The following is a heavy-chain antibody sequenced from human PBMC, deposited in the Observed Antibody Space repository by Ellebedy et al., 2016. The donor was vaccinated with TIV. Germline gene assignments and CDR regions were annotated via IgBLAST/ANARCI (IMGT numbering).Heavy chain of an antibody. CDR3: ARFRWGVIIRWALDY. J-gene: IGHJ4*02. Sequence: GGSLRLXXAASGFSFSGYSFHWARQAPGKGLEWVAFIPHAGRNEYYADSVKGRFTISRDNSRSTVYLQMNSLRPEDTAVYYCARFRWGVIIRWALDYWGQGTLVTVSS. V-gene: IGHV3-30*03. CDR1: GFSFSGYS. D-gene: IGHD3-10*01. CDR2: IPHAGRNE.